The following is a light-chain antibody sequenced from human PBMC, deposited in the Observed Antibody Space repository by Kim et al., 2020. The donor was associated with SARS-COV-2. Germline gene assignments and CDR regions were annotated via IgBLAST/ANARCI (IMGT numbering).Light chain of an antibody. CDR3: QTWGSGIAV. Sequence: ASVNLPCTLGTGHNIYAIAWLQQQPGKGPRYLMRLYSDDRHTKGDGIPDRFSGSTSGSEYSLTISSLQSEDEADYYCQTWGSGIAVFGGGTQLTVL. J-gene: IGLJ2*01. CDR1: TGHNIYA. CDR2: LYSDDRH. V-gene: IGLV4-69*01.